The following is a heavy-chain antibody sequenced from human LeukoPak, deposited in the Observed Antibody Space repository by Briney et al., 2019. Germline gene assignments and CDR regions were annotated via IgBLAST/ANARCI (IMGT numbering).Heavy chain of an antibody. Sequence: GRSLRLSCAASGFTFGSYAMHWVRQAPGKGLEWVAVISYDGSNKYYADSVKGRFTISRDNSKNTLYLQMNSLRAEDTAVYYCARGPYDSSGYYLDYWGQGTLVTVSS. V-gene: IGHV3-30-3*01. D-gene: IGHD3-22*01. J-gene: IGHJ4*02. CDR2: ISYDGSNK. CDR1: GFTFGSYA. CDR3: ARGPYDSSGYYLDY.